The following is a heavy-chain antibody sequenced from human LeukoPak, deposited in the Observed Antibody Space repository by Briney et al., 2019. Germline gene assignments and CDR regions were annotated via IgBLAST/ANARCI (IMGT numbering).Heavy chain of an antibody. J-gene: IGHJ4*02. Sequence: SETLSLTCTVSGGSISSGYYYWNWIRQYPGKGLEWIGCISYSANTYYNPSLKSRVTISVDRSKNQFSLKVSSVTAADTAVYYCARATTNHFDYWGQGTLVTVSS. V-gene: IGHV4-31*03. CDR1: GGSISSGYYY. D-gene: IGHD1-1*01. CDR3: ARATTNHFDY. CDR2: ISYSANT.